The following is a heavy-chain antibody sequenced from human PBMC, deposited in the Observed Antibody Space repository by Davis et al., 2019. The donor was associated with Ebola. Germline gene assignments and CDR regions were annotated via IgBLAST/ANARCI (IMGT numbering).Heavy chain of an antibody. CDR2: ISYDGSNK. V-gene: IGHV3-30-3*01. Sequence: GESLKISCAASGFTFSSYAMHWVRQAPGKGLEWVAVISYDGSNKYYADSVKGRFTISRDNSKNTLYLQMNSLRAEDTAVYYCARDDEEGSGYDLYYYYGMDVWGQGTTVTVPS. D-gene: IGHD5-12*01. CDR1: GFTFSSYA. CDR3: ARDDEEGSGYDLYYYYGMDV. J-gene: IGHJ6*02.